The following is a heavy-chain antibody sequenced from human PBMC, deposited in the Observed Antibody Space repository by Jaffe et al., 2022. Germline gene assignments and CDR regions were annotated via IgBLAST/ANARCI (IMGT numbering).Heavy chain of an antibody. CDR2: INSDGSST. CDR1: GFTFSSYW. Sequence: EVQLVESGGGLVQPGGSLRLSCAASGFTFSSYWMHWVRQAPGKGLVWVSRINSDGSSTSYADSVKGRFTISRDNAKNTLYLQMNSLRAEDTAVYYCAGDGYCSGGSCYHPQNWFDPWGQGTLVTVSS. D-gene: IGHD2-15*01. V-gene: IGHV3-74*01. J-gene: IGHJ5*02. CDR3: AGDGYCSGGSCYHPQNWFDP.